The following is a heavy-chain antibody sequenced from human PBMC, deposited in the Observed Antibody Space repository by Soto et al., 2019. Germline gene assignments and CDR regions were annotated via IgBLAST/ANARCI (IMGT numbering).Heavy chain of an antibody. CDR3: AKATTNGGWFNPFDS. D-gene: IGHD6-19*01. CDR2: IWYDGSNK. V-gene: IGHV3-33*06. J-gene: IGHJ4*02. CDR1: GFTFSSYA. Sequence: GGSLRLSCAASGFTFSSYAMHWVRQAPGKGLEWVAVIWYDGSNKYYADSVKGRFTISRDNSKNTLYLQMNSLTADDTAVYYCAKATTNGGWFNPFDSWGQGALVTVSS.